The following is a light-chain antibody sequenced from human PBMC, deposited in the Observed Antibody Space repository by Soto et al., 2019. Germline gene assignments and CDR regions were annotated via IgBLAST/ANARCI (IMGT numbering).Light chain of an antibody. CDR2: GAS. V-gene: IGKV3-20*01. CDR3: QHYDNSPL. J-gene: IGKJ3*01. CDR1: QSISRSD. Sequence: EIVLTQSPGTVSLSPGESATLSCRASQSISRSDLAWYQQKPGQAPRLLIYGASTRAAGITDRFSGSGSGTEFTLTISRLEPEDFAVYYCQHYDNSPLFGPGTKVDIK.